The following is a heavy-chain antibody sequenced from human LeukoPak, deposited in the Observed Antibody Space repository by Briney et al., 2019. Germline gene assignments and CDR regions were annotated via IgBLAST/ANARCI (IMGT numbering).Heavy chain of an antibody. CDR2: INHSGST. D-gene: IGHD7-27*01. CDR1: GGSISSSSYY. Sequence: SETLSLTCTVSGGSISSSSYYWGWIRQPPGRGLEWIGEINHSGSTNYNPSLKSRVTISVDTSKNQFSLKLSSVTAADTAVYYCARVWGAFDIWGQGTMVTVSS. J-gene: IGHJ3*02. CDR3: ARVWGAFDI. V-gene: IGHV4-39*07.